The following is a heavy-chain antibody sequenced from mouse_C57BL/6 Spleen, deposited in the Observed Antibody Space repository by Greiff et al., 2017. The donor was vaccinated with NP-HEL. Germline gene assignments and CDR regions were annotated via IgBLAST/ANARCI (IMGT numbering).Heavy chain of an antibody. CDR2: IDPSDSET. V-gene: IGHV1-52*01. J-gene: IGHJ4*01. D-gene: IGHD2-4*01. CDR3: ARSAAYYYDGEGHYYAMDY. CDR1: GYTFTSYW. Sequence: QVQLQQPGAELVRPGSSVKLSCKASGYTFTSYWMHWVKQRPIQGLEWIGNIDPSDSETHYNQKFKDKATLTVDKSSSTAYMQLSSLTSEDSAVYYCARSAAYYYDGEGHYYAMDYWGQGTSVTVSS.